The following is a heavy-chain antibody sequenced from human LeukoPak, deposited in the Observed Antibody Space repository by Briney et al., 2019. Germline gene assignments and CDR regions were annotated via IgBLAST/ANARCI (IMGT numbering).Heavy chain of an antibody. J-gene: IGHJ4*02. V-gene: IGHV3-23*01. Sequence: GGSLRLSCAASGFTFSSYAMSWVRQAPGKGLEWVSGISGSGGRTYYADSVKGRFTISRDNSKNTLYLQMNSLRAEDTAGYYCAKGQTYSSGWSDYWGQGTLVTVSS. CDR2: ISGSGGRT. D-gene: IGHD6-19*01. CDR1: GFTFSSYA. CDR3: AKGQTYSSGWSDY.